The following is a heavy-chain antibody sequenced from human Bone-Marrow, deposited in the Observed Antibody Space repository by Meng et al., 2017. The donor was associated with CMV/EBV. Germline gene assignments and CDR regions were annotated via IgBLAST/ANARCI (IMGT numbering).Heavy chain of an antibody. Sequence: GESLKISCAASGFTFSSSWMHWVCQAPEKGLEWVADIKCDGSEKYYVDSVKGRLTISRDNAKNSLYLQVNSLRAEDMTVYYWVRHYVRQYQLLYYFDIWGQGTLVTVSS. V-gene: IGHV3-52*01. CDR3: VRHYVRQYQLLYYFDI. J-gene: IGHJ4*02. D-gene: IGHD2-2*02. CDR2: IKCDGSEK. CDR1: GFTFSSSW.